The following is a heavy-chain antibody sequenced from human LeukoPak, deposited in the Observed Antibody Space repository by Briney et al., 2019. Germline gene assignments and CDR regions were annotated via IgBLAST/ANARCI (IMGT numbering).Heavy chain of an antibody. D-gene: IGHD2-15*01. Sequence: GGSLRLSCAASGFTFSSYAMSWVRQAPGKGLEWVSAISGSGSTYYADSVKGRFTISRDNSKNTLYLQMNSLRAEDTAVYYCAKVFEDIVVVVAAIFDYWGQGTLVTVSS. CDR3: AKVFEDIVVVVAAIFDY. V-gene: IGHV3-23*01. CDR2: ISGSGST. CDR1: GFTFSSYA. J-gene: IGHJ4*02.